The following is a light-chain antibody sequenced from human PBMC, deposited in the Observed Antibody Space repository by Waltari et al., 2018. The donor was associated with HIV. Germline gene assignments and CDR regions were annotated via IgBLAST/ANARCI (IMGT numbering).Light chain of an antibody. V-gene: IGLV2-23*02. J-gene: IGLJ2*01. CDR2: EVS. CDR3: CAYAGSTTYVI. CDR1: SSDVGGYNL. Sequence: QSALTQPASVSGSPGQSITISCTGTSSDVGGYNLVSRYQQHPGKAPQLMIYEVSKRPSGVSNRFSGSKSGNTASLTISGLQAEDEADYYCCAYAGSTTYVIFGGGTKLTVL.